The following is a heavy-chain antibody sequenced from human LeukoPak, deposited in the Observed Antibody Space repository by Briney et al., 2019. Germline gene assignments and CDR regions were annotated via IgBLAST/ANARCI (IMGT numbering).Heavy chain of an antibody. CDR2: ISSDSSYI. CDR1: GFNFNTYT. CDR3: ARDSSSWYLELDY. Sequence: GGSLRLSCAASGFNFNTYTMNWVRQAPGKGLEWVSSISSDSSYIYYADAVHGRFTVSRDNAKNSLYLQMNSLRAEDTAVYYCARDSSSWYLELDYWGQGTLVTVSS. V-gene: IGHV3-21*04. J-gene: IGHJ4*02. D-gene: IGHD6-13*01.